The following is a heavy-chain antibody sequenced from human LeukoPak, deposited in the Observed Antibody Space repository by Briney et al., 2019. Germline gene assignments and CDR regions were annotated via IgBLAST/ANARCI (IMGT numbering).Heavy chain of an antibody. CDR2: INPNSGDT. D-gene: IGHD2-2*01. Sequence: ASVKVSCTASGYAFNSFYIHWVRQAPGQGPEWVGWINPNSGDTKYAQKFQGRVTMTRDTSISTFYMELRRLRSDDTAVYYCARVSDLVVVPAAFYFDYWGQGTLVTVSS. V-gene: IGHV1-2*02. CDR3: ARVSDLVVVPAAFYFDY. CDR1: GYAFNSFY. J-gene: IGHJ4*02.